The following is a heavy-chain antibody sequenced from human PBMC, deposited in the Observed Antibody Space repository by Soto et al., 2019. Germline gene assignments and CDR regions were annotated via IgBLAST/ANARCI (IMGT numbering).Heavy chain of an antibody. CDR1: GGSISSGGYY. V-gene: IGHV4-31*03. CDR2: IYYSGST. J-gene: IGHJ4*02. Sequence: SETLSLTCTVSGGSISSGGYYWSWIRQHPGKGLEWIGYIYYSGSTYYNPSLKSRVTISVDTSKNQFSLKLSSVTAADTAVYYCARVEMVRGVHQYYFDYWGQGTLVTVSS. CDR3: ARVEMVRGVHQYYFDY. D-gene: IGHD3-10*01.